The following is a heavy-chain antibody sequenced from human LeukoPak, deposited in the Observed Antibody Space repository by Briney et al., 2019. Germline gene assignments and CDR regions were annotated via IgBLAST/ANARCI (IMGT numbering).Heavy chain of an antibody. Sequence: PSETLSLTCTVSGGSISSSSYYWGWIRHPPGKGLEWIGSIYYSGSTYYNPSLKSRVTISVDTPKNQFSLKLSSVTDADTAVYYCARGYYDSSGYFPFDYWGQGTLVTVSS. D-gene: IGHD3-22*01. J-gene: IGHJ4*02. CDR1: GGSISSSSYY. CDR2: IYYSGST. V-gene: IGHV4-39*07. CDR3: ARGYYDSSGYFPFDY.